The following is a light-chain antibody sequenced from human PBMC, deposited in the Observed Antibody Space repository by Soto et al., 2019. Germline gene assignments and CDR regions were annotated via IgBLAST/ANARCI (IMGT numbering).Light chain of an antibody. CDR2: SNN. CDR3: AAWDDSLDGFYV. J-gene: IGLJ1*01. Sequence: QSVLTQPPSASGTPGQGVTISFSGSSSNIGSNTVNWYQQLPGTAPKLLIYSNNQRPSGVPDRFSGSKSGTSASLAISGLQSEDEADYYCAAWDDSLDGFYVFGTGTKVTVL. CDR1: SSNIGSNT. V-gene: IGLV1-44*01.